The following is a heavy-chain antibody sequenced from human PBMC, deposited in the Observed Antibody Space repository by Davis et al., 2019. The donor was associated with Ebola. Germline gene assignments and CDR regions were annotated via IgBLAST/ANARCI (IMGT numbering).Heavy chain of an antibody. Sequence: GESLKISCAASEFTFSSYWMHWVRQAPGKGLVWVSRINSDGRTTAYADSVKGRFTISRDNAKNTLYLQMNTLRAEDTAVYYCARDRRVQLEWIYYYYGMDVWGQGTTVTVSS. CDR3: ARDRRVQLEWIYYYYGMDV. D-gene: IGHD1-1*01. CDR2: INSDGRTT. CDR1: EFTFSSYW. V-gene: IGHV3-74*01. J-gene: IGHJ6*02.